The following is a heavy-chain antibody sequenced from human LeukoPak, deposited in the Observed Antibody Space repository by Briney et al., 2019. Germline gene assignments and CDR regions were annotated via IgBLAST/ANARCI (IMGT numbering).Heavy chain of an antibody. J-gene: IGHJ4*02. CDR2: INYSGNT. Sequence: PSQTLSLTCTVSGGSISSGDYYWSWIRQPPGKGLEWIGEINYSGNTNYNPSLKSRVTISIDTSKIQFSLKLSSVTAADTAVYYCAREVHERWLQLYYFDYWGQGTLVTVSS. D-gene: IGHD5-24*01. CDR1: GGSISSGDYY. CDR3: AREVHERWLQLYYFDY. V-gene: IGHV4-30-4*01.